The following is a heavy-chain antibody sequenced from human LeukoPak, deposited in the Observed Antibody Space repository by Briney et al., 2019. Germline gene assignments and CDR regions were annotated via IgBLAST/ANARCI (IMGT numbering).Heavy chain of an antibody. D-gene: IGHD2-15*01. CDR3: ARGGAATLDY. Sequence: GGSLRLSCAASGFTFSSYAMSWVRQAPGKGLEWVSAISAGGGSPTYADSVKGRFTISRDNAKNTLYLQMNSLRAEDTAVYYCARGGAATLDYWGQGTLVTVSS. CDR2: ISAGGGSP. CDR1: GFTFSSYA. V-gene: IGHV3-23*01. J-gene: IGHJ4*02.